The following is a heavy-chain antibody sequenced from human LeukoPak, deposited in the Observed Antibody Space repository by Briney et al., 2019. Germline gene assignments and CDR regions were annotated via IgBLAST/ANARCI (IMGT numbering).Heavy chain of an antibody. CDR3: ARLRYIVVVTANNWFDP. Sequence: GESLQISCKGSGYSFTSYWIGWVRQMPGKGLEWMGIIYPGDSDTRYSPSFQGQVTISADKSISTAYLQWSSLKASDTAMYYCARLRYIVVVTANNWFDPWGQGTLVTVSS. J-gene: IGHJ5*02. CDR1: GYSFTSYW. CDR2: IYPGDSDT. V-gene: IGHV5-51*01. D-gene: IGHD2-21*02.